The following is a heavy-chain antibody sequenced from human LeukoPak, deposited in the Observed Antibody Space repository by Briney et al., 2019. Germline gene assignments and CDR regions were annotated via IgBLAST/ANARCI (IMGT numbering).Heavy chain of an antibody. CDR2: IRSGSTVT. J-gene: IGHJ4*02. D-gene: IGHD6-19*01. CDR3: ARSIAVGGTARFDY. Sequence: GGSLRLSCAASDFIFSSYSMTWVRQAPGKGLEWVSFIRSGSTVTYCADSVKGRFTISRDNAKNSLYLQMNSLRVEDTAVYYCARSIAVGGTARFDYWGQGTLVIVSS. CDR1: DFIFSSYS. V-gene: IGHV3-21*01.